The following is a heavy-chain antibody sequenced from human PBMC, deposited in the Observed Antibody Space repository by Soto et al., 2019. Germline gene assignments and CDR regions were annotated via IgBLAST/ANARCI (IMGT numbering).Heavy chain of an antibody. CDR3: ARHDMYSSGWNYLDY. V-gene: IGHV4-39*01. J-gene: IGHJ4*02. Sequence: SETLSLTCTVSGGSISSSGYYWGWIRQPPGKGLEWIGSIYYSGSTYFNPSLKSRVTISVDTSKNQFSLKLSSVTAADTAVYYCARHDMYSSGWNYLDYWGQGTLVTVSS. CDR2: IYYSGST. D-gene: IGHD6-19*01. CDR1: GGSISSSGYY.